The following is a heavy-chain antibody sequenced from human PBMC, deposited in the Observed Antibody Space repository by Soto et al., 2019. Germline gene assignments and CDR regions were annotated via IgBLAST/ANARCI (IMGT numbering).Heavy chain of an antibody. V-gene: IGHV1-2*02. D-gene: IGHD2-2*01. CDR3: ARAGDLGYCSSNSCQPGEWFDP. CDR2: INPNSGGT. J-gene: IGHJ5*02. CDR1: GYTFTGYY. Sequence: ASVKVSCKASGYTFTGYYMHWVRQAPGQGLEWMGWINPNSGGTNYAQKFQGRVTMTRDTSISTAYMELSRLRSDDTAVYYCARAGDLGYCSSNSCQPGEWFDPWGQGTLVTVSS.